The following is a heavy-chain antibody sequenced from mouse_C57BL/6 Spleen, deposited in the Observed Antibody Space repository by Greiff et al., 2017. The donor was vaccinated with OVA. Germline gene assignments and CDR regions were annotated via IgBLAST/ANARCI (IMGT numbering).Heavy chain of an antibody. Sequence: VQLQQSGPELVKPGASVKISCKASGYTFTDYYINWVKQRPGQGLEWIGWIFPGSGSTSYNEQFKGKATLTVDKSSSTAYMLLSSLTSEDSAVYYCARSPSDITTGVAPFDYWGQGTTLTVSS. J-gene: IGHJ2*01. D-gene: IGHD1-1*01. CDR2: IFPGSGST. V-gene: IGHV1-75*01. CDR3: ARSPSDITTGVAPFDY. CDR1: GYTFTDYY.